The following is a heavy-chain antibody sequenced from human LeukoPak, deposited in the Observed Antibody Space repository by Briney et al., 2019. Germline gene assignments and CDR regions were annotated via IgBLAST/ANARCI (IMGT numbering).Heavy chain of an antibody. V-gene: IGHV1-2*02. CDR3: ARGVVAADRVRWFDP. CDR2: INPNSGGT. Sequence: ASVKVSCKASGYTFTGYYMHWVRQAPGQGLEWMGWINPNSGGTNYAQKFQGRVTMTRDTSISTAYMELSRLRSDDTAFYYCARGVVAADRVRWFDPWGQGTLVTVSS. CDR1: GYTFTGYY. D-gene: IGHD2-15*01. J-gene: IGHJ5*02.